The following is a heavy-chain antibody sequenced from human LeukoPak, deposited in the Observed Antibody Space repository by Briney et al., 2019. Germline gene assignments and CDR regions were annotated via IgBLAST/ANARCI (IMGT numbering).Heavy chain of an antibody. CDR3: ARETSPYSKRGWYFDL. V-gene: IGHV4-34*01. D-gene: IGHD5-12*01. J-gene: IGHJ2*01. CDR1: GGSFSGYY. CDR2: INQSGSS. Sequence: PSETLSLTCAVYGGSFSGYYWTWIRQPPGKTLEWIGEINQSGSSTYNPSLMSRVTMSVDTPKNQISLRLSSVTAADTAVYYCARETSPYSKRGWYFDLWGRGTPVTVSS.